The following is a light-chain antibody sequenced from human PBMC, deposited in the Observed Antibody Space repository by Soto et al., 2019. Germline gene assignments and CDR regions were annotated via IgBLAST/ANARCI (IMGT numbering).Light chain of an antibody. Sequence: QAVVTQEPSLTVSPGGTITLTCGSSTGAVTSGHHPYWLQQKPGQAPRSLIYDTSNKQSWTPARFSGSLLGGKAALTLSGAQPEDEAEYYCAAWDDSLNGPVFGGGTKLTVL. V-gene: IGLV7-46*01. CDR2: DTS. CDR1: TGAVTSGHH. J-gene: IGLJ3*02. CDR3: AAWDDSLNGPV.